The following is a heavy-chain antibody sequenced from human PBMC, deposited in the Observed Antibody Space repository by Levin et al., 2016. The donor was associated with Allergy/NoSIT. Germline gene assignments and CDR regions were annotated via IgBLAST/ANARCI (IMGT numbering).Heavy chain of an antibody. Sequence: ASVKVSCKASGYTFTGYYMHWVRQAPGQGLEWMGWINPNSGGTNYAQKFQGWVTMTRDTSISTAYMELSRLRSDDTAVYYCARVVLEGRPVEMAFDIWGQGTMVTVSS. D-gene: IGHD5-24*01. CDR2: INPNSGGT. J-gene: IGHJ3*02. V-gene: IGHV1-2*04. CDR1: GYTFTGYY. CDR3: ARVVLEGRPVEMAFDI.